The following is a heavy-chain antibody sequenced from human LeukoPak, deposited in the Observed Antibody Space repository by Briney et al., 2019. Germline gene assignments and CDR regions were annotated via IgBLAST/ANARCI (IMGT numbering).Heavy chain of an antibody. V-gene: IGHV3-23*01. CDR3: TIDNTYDVTGYYLNS. D-gene: IGHD3-16*01. J-gene: IGHJ4*02. CDR2: ISGVGRTT. Sequence: GGSLRLSCAASGFSFGNYAMSWVRQAPGKGLEWVSAISGVGRTTYYADSVKGRFTISRDNSKNMLYLEMNSLGAEDTAISYCTIDNTYDVTGYYLNSWGQGTLVTVSS. CDR1: GFSFGNYA.